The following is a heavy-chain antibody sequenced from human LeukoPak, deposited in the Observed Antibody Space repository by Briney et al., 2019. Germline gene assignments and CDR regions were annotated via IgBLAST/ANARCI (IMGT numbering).Heavy chain of an antibody. J-gene: IGHJ4*02. V-gene: IGHV3-74*01. D-gene: IGHD3-3*01. CDR2: IKGDGIST. CDR1: GFDFSSNW. CDR3: AKDHYWSIDY. Sequence: GGSPRLSCAASGFDFSSNWMHWVRHAPGQGLVWVSRIKGDGISTNYADSVKGRFTISRDIAKNTLYLQMNSLRAEDTGVYYCAKDHYWSIDYWGRGTLVTVSS.